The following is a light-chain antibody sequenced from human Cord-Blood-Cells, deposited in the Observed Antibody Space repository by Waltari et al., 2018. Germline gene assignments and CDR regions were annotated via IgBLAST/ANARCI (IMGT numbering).Light chain of an antibody. Sequence: QSALTQPASAHGPPGQSITISRTGTRSDVGGYNYVSWYQQHPGKAPKLMFYDVSNRPSGVSKRFSGSNSGNTASLTISGLQAEDEADYYCSSYTSSSTLYVFGTGTKVTVL. V-gene: IGLV2-14*01. CDR1: RSDVGGYNY. CDR3: SSYTSSSTLYV. CDR2: DVS. J-gene: IGLJ1*01.